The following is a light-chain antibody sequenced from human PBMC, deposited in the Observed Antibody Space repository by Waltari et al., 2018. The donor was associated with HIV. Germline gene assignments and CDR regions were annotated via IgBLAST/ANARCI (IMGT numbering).Light chain of an antibody. CDR3: RVWDSSSDHHYV. V-gene: IGLV3-21*02. J-gene: IGLJ1*01. CDR1: NIGRKS. Sequence: SYVLTQPPSVSVAPGQTARITCGGNNIGRKSVHWYQQKPGQAPVLVVYDDSDRPPGIPDRFSGSSSGNTATLTISRVEAGDEADYYCRVWDSSSDHHYVFGTGTKVTVL. CDR2: DDS.